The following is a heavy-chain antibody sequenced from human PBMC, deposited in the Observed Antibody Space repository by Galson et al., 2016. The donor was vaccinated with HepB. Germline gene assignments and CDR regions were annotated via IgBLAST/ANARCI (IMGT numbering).Heavy chain of an antibody. CDR1: GFIFSDYY. CDR3: ARGKGGSFLDH. V-gene: IGHV3-11*01. D-gene: IGHD1-26*01. J-gene: IGHJ4*02. CDR2: ISSRGATI. Sequence: SLRLSCAASGFIFSDYYMSWIRQTPGKGLEWLAHISSRGATIYYPDSLKGRFTISRDNAKNSLYLQMNSLRAEGTAVYYCARGKGGSFLDHWGQGAQVTVSS.